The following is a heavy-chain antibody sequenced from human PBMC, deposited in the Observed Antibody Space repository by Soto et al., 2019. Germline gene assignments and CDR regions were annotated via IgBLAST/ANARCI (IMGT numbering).Heavy chain of an antibody. Sequence: QVQLLESGGGVVLPGGSLRLSCEASGFTFNSYGMYWVRQAPGKGLDWVSHILYDGTKKYYADSVKGRFTISRDNSKNTLYLQMDRMRIEDTAVYFCVKDLAHMADHWGQRTLVIVSS. CDR3: VKDLAHMADH. CDR1: GFTFNSYG. CDR2: ILYDGTKK. V-gene: IGHV3-30*18. J-gene: IGHJ4*02.